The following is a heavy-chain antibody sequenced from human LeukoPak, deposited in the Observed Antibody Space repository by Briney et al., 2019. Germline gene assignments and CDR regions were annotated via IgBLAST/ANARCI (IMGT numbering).Heavy chain of an antibody. J-gene: IGHJ6*02. Sequence: SETLSLTCTVSGGSISGYYWSWIRQPPGKGLEWIGYIYYRGITIYNPSLKSRVTMSVDTSGNYFSLKLNSVTAADTAVYYCARHDEIPVFRNGLDVWGQGTTVTVS. CDR3: ARHDEIPVFRNGLDV. CDR1: GGSISGYY. D-gene: IGHD6-19*01. CDR2: IYYRGIT. V-gene: IGHV4-59*08.